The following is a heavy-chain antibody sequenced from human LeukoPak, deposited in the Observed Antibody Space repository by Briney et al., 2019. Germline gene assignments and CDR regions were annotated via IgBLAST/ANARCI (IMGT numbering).Heavy chain of an antibody. Sequence: PGGSLRLSCAASGFSISRSSMNWVRQAPGKGLEWVSYITASSGTIYYGDSVKGRFAISRDNAKNSLYLQMNSLRVEDTAVYYCARDVDDYWGQGTLVTVSS. D-gene: IGHD3/OR15-3a*01. CDR2: ITASSGTI. V-gene: IGHV3-48*04. CDR3: ARDVDDY. J-gene: IGHJ4*02. CDR1: GFSISRSS.